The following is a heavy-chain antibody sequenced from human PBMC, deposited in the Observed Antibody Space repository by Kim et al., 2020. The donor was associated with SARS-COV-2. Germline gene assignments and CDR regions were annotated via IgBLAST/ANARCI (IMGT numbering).Heavy chain of an antibody. CDR2: I. Sequence: IYYADSLRAQFTLYKDNDKNSLYLQMNSLRAEDTAVYYCARGPNYSPFDYWGQGTLVTVSS. J-gene: IGHJ4*02. D-gene: IGHD4-4*01. CDR3: ARGPNYSPFDY. V-gene: IGHV3-48*03.